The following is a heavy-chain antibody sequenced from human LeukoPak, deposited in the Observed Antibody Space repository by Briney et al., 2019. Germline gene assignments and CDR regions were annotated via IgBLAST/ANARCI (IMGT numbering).Heavy chain of an antibody. CDR1: SGSIRSDDHY. J-gene: IGHJ4*02. CDR2: INHSGST. Sequence: PSQTLSLTCTGSSGSIRSDDHYWSWIRQPPGKGLEWIREINHSGSTNYNPSLKSRVTISVDTSKNQFSLKLSSVTAADTAVYYCASWSRKDYGDYYFDYWGQGTLVTVSS. D-gene: IGHD4-17*01. V-gene: IGHV4-30-4*08. CDR3: ASWSRKDYGDYYFDY.